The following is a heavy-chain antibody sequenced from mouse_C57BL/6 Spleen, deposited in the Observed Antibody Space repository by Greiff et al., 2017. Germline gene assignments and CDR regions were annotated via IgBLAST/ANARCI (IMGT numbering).Heavy chain of an antibody. CDR2: ISGGGGNT. Sequence: EVQRVESGGGLVKPGGSLKLSCAASGFTFSSYTMSWVRQTPEKRLEWVATISGGGGNTYYPDSVKGRFTISRDNAKNTLYLQMSSLRSEDTALYYCARRGVYYGSSYDFDYWGQGTTLTVSS. V-gene: IGHV5-9*01. CDR1: GFTFSSYT. CDR3: ARRGVYYGSSYDFDY. J-gene: IGHJ2*01. D-gene: IGHD1-1*01.